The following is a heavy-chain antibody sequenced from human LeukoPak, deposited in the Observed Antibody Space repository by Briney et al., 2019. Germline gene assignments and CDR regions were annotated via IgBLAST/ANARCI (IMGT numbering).Heavy chain of an antibody. CDR2: IYHSGST. J-gene: IGHJ3*02. CDR3: ARIYLVSEMGAFDI. D-gene: IGHD5/OR15-5a*01. V-gene: IGHV4-30-2*01. CDR1: GGSISSGGYS. Sequence: SQTLSLTCAVSGGSISSGGYSWSWIRQPPGKGLEWIGYIYHSGSTYYNPSLKSRVTISVDRSKNQFSLKLSSVTAADTAVYYCARIYLVSEMGAFDIWGQGTMVTVSS.